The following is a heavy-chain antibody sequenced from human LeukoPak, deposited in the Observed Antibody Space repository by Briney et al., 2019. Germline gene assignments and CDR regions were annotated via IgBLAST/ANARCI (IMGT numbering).Heavy chain of an antibody. V-gene: IGHV3-30*18. Sequence: GGSLRLSCAASGFTFSSYGMHWVRQAPGKGLEWVAVISYDGSNKYYADSVKGRFTISRDNSKNTLYLQVNSLRTEDTAVYYCAKDQTWAAASYYFDYWGQGTLVTVSS. CDR3: AKDQTWAAASYYFDY. CDR2: ISYDGSNK. D-gene: IGHD6-13*01. J-gene: IGHJ4*02. CDR1: GFTFSSYG.